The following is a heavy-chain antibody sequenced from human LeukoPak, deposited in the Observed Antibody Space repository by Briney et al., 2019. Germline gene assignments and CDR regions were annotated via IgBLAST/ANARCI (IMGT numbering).Heavy chain of an antibody. D-gene: IGHD4-17*01. J-gene: IGHJ3*02. CDR2: INPNSDGT. Sequence: ASVKVSCKASGYTFTGYYMHWVRQAPGQGLEWMGWINPNSDGTNYAQKFQDWVTMTRDTSISTAYMELSRLRSDDTAVYYCARDEGTVTNDAFDIWGQGTMVTVSS. CDR1: GYTFTGYY. V-gene: IGHV1-2*04. CDR3: ARDEGTVTNDAFDI.